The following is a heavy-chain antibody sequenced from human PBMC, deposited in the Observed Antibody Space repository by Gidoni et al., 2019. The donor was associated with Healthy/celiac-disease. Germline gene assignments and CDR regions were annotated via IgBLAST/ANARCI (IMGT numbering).Heavy chain of an antibody. CDR2: ISYDGNNK. J-gene: IGHJ3*02. D-gene: IGHD3-10*01. CDR3: ARDLEAFAGGEGDAFDI. CDR1: GFPFSSYG. Sequence: QVQLVESGGGVVQPGRSLRLSCAASGFPFSSYGRHWVRQAPGKGLEWVAVISYDGNNKYYADSVKGRFTISRDNAKNTLYLQMNSLRAEDTAVYYCARDLEAFAGGEGDAFDIWGQGTMVTVSS. V-gene: IGHV3-30*01.